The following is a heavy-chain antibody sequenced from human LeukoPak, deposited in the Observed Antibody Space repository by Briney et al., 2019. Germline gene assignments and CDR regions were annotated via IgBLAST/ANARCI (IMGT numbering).Heavy chain of an antibody. CDR2: ISAYNGNT. CDR3: ARGVDESSGWYRRGAFDI. J-gene: IGHJ3*02. Sequence: ASVKVSCKASGYTFTSYGISWVRQAPGQGLEWMGWISAYNGNTNYAQKLQGRVTMTTDTSTSTAYMELRSLRSDDTAVYYCARGVDESSGWYRRGAFDIWGQGTMVTVSS. D-gene: IGHD6-19*01. CDR1: GYTFTSYG. V-gene: IGHV1-18*01.